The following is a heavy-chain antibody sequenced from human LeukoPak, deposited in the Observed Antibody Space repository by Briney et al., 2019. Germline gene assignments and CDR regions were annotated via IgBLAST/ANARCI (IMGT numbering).Heavy chain of an antibody. CDR2: ISGYNGNT. Sequence: ASVKVSCKASGYTFTSDGISWVRQAPGQGLEWMGWISGYNGNTNYAQKLQGRVTMTTDTSTSTAYMELRSLKSDDTAVYYCARGRQLHLGELFPFAEFFQPWGQGTLVTVFS. CDR1: GYTFTSDG. CDR3: ARGRQLHLGELFPFAEFFQP. V-gene: IGHV1-18*01. J-gene: IGHJ1*01. D-gene: IGHD3-16*01.